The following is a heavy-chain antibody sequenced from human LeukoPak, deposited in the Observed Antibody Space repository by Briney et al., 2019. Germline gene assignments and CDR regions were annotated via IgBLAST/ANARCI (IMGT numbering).Heavy chain of an antibody. J-gene: IGHJ5*02. CDR2: IYYSGST. V-gene: IGHV4-59*08. CDR3: ARQRLDFYSGRWYNWFDP. CDR1: GGSINSYY. Sequence: SETLSLTCTVSGGSINSYYWSWIRQPPGKGLEWIGYIYYSGSTNYNPSLKSRVSISLDTSKNQFSLKLSSVTAADTAVYYCARQRLDFYSGRWYNWFDPWGQGTLVTVSS. D-gene: IGHD6-13*01.